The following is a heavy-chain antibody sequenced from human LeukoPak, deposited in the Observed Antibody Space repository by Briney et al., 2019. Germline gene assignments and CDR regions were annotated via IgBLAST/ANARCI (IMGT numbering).Heavy chain of an antibody. Sequence: PSETLSLTCTVSGGSISSSSYYWGWIRQPPGKGLEWIGSIYYSGSTYYNPSLKSRVTISVDTSKNQFSLKLSSVTAADTAVYYCAKATGYLLWGQGTLVTVSS. CDR2: IYYSGST. J-gene: IGHJ4*02. CDR3: AKATGYLL. D-gene: IGHD1-14*01. V-gene: IGHV4-39*07. CDR1: GGSISSSSYY.